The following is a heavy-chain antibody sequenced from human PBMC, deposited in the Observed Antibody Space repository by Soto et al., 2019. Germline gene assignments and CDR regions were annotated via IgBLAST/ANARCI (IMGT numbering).Heavy chain of an antibody. D-gene: IGHD1-26*01. CDR3: ARASGSSYWFDP. CDR1: GYTFTNYA. V-gene: IGHV1-18*01. J-gene: IGHJ5*02. CDR2: ISAYNGNT. Sequence: GASVKVSCKASGYTFTNYAMQWVRQAPGQGLEWMGWISAYNGNTNYAQKLQGRVTMTTDTSTSTVYMELRSLRSDDTAVYYCARASGSSYWFDPWGQGTLVTVSS.